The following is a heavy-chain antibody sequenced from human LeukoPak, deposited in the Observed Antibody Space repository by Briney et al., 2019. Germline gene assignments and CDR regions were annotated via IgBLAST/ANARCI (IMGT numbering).Heavy chain of an antibody. CDR2: ISSSSSYI. D-gene: IGHD2-15*01. V-gene: IGHV3-21*01. CDR1: GFTFSSYS. Sequence: GGSLRLSCAASGFTFSSYSMNWVRQAPGKGLEWVSSISSSSSYIYYADSVKGRFTISRDNAKNSLYLQMNSLRAEDTAVYYCARVGGYCSGGSCSHYFDYWGQGTLVTVSS. CDR3: ARVGGYCSGGSCSHYFDY. J-gene: IGHJ4*02.